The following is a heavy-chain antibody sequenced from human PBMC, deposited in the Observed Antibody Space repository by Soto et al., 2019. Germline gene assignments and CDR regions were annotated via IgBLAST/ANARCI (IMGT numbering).Heavy chain of an antibody. CDR1: GFTFSSYG. D-gene: IGHD3-22*01. J-gene: IGHJ4*02. CDR2: ISYDGSNK. Sequence: GSLRLSCAASGFTFSSYGMHWVRQAPGKGLEWVAVISYDGSNKYYADSVKGRFTISRDNSKNTLYLQMNSLRAEDTAVYYCAKDYWAYYYDSSGYYYFDYWGQGTLVTVSS. CDR3: AKDYWAYYYDSSGYYYFDY. V-gene: IGHV3-30*18.